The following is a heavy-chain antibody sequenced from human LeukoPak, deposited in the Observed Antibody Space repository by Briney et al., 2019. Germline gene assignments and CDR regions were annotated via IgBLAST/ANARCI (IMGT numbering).Heavy chain of an antibody. V-gene: IGHV3-15*01. D-gene: IGHD1-1*01. CDR2: IKSIPEGGTV. Sequence: GGSLRLSCAVSVFTFSNACMAWVRQAPQRGVGWVCRIKSIPEGGTVNCASPVKARYTISRDNSKDTLYLQLNRLTIERAAVYYGTTVCSAWNVDYWGQGTLVTVSS. CDR1: VFTFSNAC. CDR3: TTVCSAWNVDY. J-gene: IGHJ4*02.